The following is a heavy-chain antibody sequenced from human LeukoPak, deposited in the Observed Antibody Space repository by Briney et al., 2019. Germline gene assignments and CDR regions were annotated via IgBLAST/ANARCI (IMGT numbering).Heavy chain of an antibody. V-gene: IGHV3-7*01. D-gene: IGHD3-10*01. CDR1: GLTLSTYW. J-gene: IGHJ4*02. CDR2: IKQDGSEK. Sequence: GGSLRLSCAASGLTLSTYWMSWVRQAPGKGLEWVANIKQDGSEKYYVDSVKGRFTISRDNAKNSLYLQMNSLRAEDTAVYYCARDYYGSGSHDYWGQGTLVTVSS. CDR3: ARDYYGSGSHDY.